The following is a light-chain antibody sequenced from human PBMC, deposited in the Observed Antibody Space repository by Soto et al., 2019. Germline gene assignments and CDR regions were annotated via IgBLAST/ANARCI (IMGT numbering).Light chain of an antibody. CDR2: EVT. Sequence: QSALTQPASVSGSPGQAITISCTGTSSDVGGYNYVSWYQQHPGKAPKLIIFEVTNRPSGVSNRFSGSKSGNTASLIISGLRPEDEADYYCSSYTLNAVIFGGGTKLTVL. CDR1: SSDVGGYNY. CDR3: SSYTLNAVI. J-gene: IGLJ2*01. V-gene: IGLV2-14*01.